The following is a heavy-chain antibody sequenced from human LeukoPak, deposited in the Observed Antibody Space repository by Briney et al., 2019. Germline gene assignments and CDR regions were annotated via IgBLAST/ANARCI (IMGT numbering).Heavy chain of an antibody. Sequence: GGSLRLSCAASGFTFSDYYMSWIRQAPGKGLEWVSYISSSGSTIYYADSVKGRFTISRDDAKNSLYLQMNSLRAEDTAVYYCARGLVIFRIDAFDIWGQGTMVTVSS. D-gene: IGHD3-9*01. J-gene: IGHJ3*02. V-gene: IGHV3-11*01. CDR2: ISSSGSTI. CDR1: GFTFSDYY. CDR3: ARGLVIFRIDAFDI.